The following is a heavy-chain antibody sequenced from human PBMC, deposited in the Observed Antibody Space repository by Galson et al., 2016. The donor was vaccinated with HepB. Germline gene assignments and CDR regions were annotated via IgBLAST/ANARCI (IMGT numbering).Heavy chain of an antibody. V-gene: IGHV2-5*02. Sequence: PALVTPTQTLTLTCTFSGFSLTTSRLGVGWIRQAPGEALEWLAFIYSDEGERYNPSLQTRLTITKDTSKNQVVLTMTGLDPTDTATYFCAYGGYAGRHFFRNWGQGTPVIVS. CDR3: AYGGYAGRHFFRN. CDR1: GFSLTTSRLG. CDR2: IYSDEGE. D-gene: IGHD2-2*01. J-gene: IGHJ1*01.